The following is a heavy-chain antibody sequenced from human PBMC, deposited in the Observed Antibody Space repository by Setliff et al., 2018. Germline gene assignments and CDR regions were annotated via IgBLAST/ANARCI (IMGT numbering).Heavy chain of an antibody. D-gene: IGHD3-10*01. CDR1: RYTFTKYF. V-gene: IGHV1-8*01. CDR2: MNPNSGNT. Sequence: ASVKVSCKASRYTFTKYFTQWMGWMNPNSGNTGYAQKFQGRVTMTRNTSISTAYMELSSLRSEDTAVYYCARVDYYGSGSYYNFQHWGQGTLVTVSS. J-gene: IGHJ1*01. CDR3: ARVDYYGSGSYYNFQH.